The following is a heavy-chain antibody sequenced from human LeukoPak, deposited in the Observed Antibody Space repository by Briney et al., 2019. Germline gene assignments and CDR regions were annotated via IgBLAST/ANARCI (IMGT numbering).Heavy chain of an antibody. CDR1: GFTFSGYW. CDR3: ARDMVRITMVRGVITSPTAYGMDV. CDR2: IKSDGTYT. J-gene: IGHJ6*02. Sequence: GGSLRLSCAASGFTFSGYWMHWVRQAPGKGLVCVSRIKSDGTYTSYADSVKGRFTISRDNAKNTLYLQMNSLRAEDTAVYYCARDMVRITMVRGVITSPTAYGMDVWGQGTTVTVSS. V-gene: IGHV3-74*03. D-gene: IGHD3-10*01.